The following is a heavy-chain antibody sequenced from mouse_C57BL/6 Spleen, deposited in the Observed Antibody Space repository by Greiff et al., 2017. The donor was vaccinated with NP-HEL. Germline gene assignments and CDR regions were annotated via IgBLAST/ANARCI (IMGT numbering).Heavy chain of an antibody. CDR1: GYTFTDYE. Sequence: VQLQQSGAELVRPGASVTLSCKASGYTFTDYEMHWVKQTPVHGLEWIGAIDPETGGTAYNQKFKGKAILTADKSSSTAYMELRSLTSEDSAVYYCTRDYGGTWFAYWGQGTLVTVSA. J-gene: IGHJ3*01. V-gene: IGHV1-15*01. D-gene: IGHD2-4*01. CDR2: IDPETGGT. CDR3: TRDYGGTWFAY.